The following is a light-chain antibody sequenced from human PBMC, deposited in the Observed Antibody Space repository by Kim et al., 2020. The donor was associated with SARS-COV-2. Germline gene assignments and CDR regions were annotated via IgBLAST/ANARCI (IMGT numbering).Light chain of an antibody. Sequence: SVTPGQTASITCSVEGLGDKYAPWYQQKPGQSPVLVICQDNKRPSGTRERFSGFNSGNPATLTISGTQSMDEADYYCQAWDSSTGIFGGGTQLTVL. CDR1: GLGDKY. CDR2: QDN. J-gene: IGLJ2*01. CDR3: QAWDSSTGI. V-gene: IGLV3-1*01.